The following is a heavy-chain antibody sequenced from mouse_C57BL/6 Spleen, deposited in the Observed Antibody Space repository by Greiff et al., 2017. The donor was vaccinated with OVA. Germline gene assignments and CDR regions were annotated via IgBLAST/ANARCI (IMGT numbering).Heavy chain of an antibody. CDR2: ISNGGGST. D-gene: IGHD1-1*01. CDR1: GFTFSDYY. J-gene: IGHJ4*01. V-gene: IGHV5-12*01. Sequence: EVKVEESGGGLVQPGGSLKLSCAASGFTFSDYYMYWVRQTPEKRLEWVAYISNGGGSTYYPDTVKGRFTISRDNAKNPLYLQMSRLKSEDTAMYYCARREYGSSFDYAMDYWGQGTSVTVSS. CDR3: ARREYGSSFDYAMDY.